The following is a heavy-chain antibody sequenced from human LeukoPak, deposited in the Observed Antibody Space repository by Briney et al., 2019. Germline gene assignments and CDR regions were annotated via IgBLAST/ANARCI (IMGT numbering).Heavy chain of an antibody. CDR2: ISYDGSNK. Sequence: PGGSLRLSCAASGFTFSSYAMHWVRQAPGKGLEWVAVISYDGSNKYYADSVKGRFTISRDNSKNTLYLQMNSLRAEDTAVYYCARSPSAIFRPPSEDYFDYWGQGTLVTVSS. J-gene: IGHJ4*02. CDR1: GFTFSSYA. V-gene: IGHV3-30-3*01. CDR3: ARSPSAIFRPPSEDYFDY. D-gene: IGHD3-9*01.